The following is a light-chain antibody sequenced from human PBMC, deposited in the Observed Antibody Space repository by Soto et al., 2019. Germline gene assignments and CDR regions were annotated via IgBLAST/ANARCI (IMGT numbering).Light chain of an antibody. CDR3: SSYTSSNTVV. V-gene: IGLV2-14*03. CDR1: SSDVGGYNY. CDR2: DVS. J-gene: IGLJ3*02. Sequence: QSVLTQPASVSGSPGQSITLSCTGTSSDVGGYNYVSWYQHHPGKAPKLMIYDVSNRPSGVSDRFSGSKSGNTASLTISGLQAEDEADSYCSSYTSSNTVVFGGGTKLTVL.